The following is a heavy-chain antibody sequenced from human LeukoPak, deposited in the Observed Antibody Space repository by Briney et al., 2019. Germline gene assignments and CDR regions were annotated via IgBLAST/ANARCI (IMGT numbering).Heavy chain of an antibody. CDR1: GGSFSGYY. CDR2: INHSGST. D-gene: IGHD6-13*01. CDR3: ARVLGYSNPPPKTDY. J-gene: IGHJ4*02. V-gene: IGHV4-34*01. Sequence: PSETLSLTCAVYGGSFSGYYWSWIRQPPGKGLEWIGEINHSGSTNYNPSLKSRVTISVDTSKNQFSLKLSSVTAADTAVYYCARVLGYSNPPPKTDYWGQGTLVTVSS.